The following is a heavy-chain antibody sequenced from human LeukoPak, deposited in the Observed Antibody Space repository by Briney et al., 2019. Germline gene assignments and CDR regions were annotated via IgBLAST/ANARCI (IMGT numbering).Heavy chain of an antibody. CDR3: ARGVATKY. CDR2: ISYSGSN. D-gene: IGHD5-12*01. J-gene: IGHJ4*02. V-gene: IGHV4-39*07. CDR1: GASISSTSYY. Sequence: SETLSLTCTVSGASISSTSYYWGWIRQPPGKELEWIGSISYSGSNYYNPSLKSRVTMSMDTSKNQFSLKLTSVTAADTAVYYCARGVATKYWGQGTLVIVSS.